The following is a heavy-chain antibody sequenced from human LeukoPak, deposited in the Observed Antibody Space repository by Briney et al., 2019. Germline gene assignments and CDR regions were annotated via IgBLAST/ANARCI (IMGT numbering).Heavy chain of an antibody. CDR2: IYYSGST. J-gene: IGHJ4*02. CDR3: ASTYYDYVWGSYRYGGAFDY. CDR1: GGSISSYY. V-gene: IGHV4-59*08. Sequence: SETLSLTCTVSGGSISSYYWSWIRQPPGKGLEWIGYIYYSGSTNYNPSLKSRVTISVDTPKNQFSLKLSSVTAADTAVYYCASTYYDYVWGSYRYGGAFDYWGQGTLVTVSS. D-gene: IGHD3-16*02.